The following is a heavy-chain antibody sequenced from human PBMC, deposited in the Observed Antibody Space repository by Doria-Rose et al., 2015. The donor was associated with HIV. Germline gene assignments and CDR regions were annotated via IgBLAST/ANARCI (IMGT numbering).Heavy chain of an antibody. V-gene: IGHV4-31*03. Sequence: QVQLQESGPGLVKPSQTLSLTCTVSGDSIGSGGYYWNWIRQYPGKGLEWIGYIYHSGTTYYNPSLKSRVTISVDTSKNQFSLNLNSVTAADTAMYYCARGSKQSAFGEVTVIESYLLDYWGQGTLVTVSS. D-gene: IGHD3-16*02. CDR1: GDSIGSGGYY. J-gene: IGHJ4*02. CDR2: IYHSGTT. CDR3: ARGSKQSAFGEVTVIESYLLDY.